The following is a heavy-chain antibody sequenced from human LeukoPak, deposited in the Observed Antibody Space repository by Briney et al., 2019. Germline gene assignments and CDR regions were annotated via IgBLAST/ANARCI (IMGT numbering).Heavy chain of an antibody. CDR3: AALVTFDAFDI. J-gene: IGHJ3*02. D-gene: IGHD3-16*01. V-gene: IGHV3-11*04. CDR2: ISSSGSTI. CDR1: GFTFSDYY. Sequence: GGSLRLSCAASGFTFSDYYMSWIHQAPGKGLEWVSYISSSGSTIYYADSVKGRFTISRDNAKNSLYLQMNSLRAEDTAVYYCAALVTFDAFDIWGQGTMVTVSS.